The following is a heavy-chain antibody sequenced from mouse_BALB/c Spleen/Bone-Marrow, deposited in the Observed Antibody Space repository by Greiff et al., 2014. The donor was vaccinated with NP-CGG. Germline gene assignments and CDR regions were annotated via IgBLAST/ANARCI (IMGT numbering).Heavy chain of an antibody. CDR1: GYAFTCYN. V-gene: IGHV1S135*01. CDR3: ARRGNSYAMDY. Sequence: EVKLVESGPELVKPGASVKVSCEASGYAFTCYNMYWVKQRHGKGLEWIGYIDPYNGGTSYNQKFKGKATLTVDKSSSTAYMHXXXXXSEDSAVYYCARRGNSYAMDYWGQGTSVTVSA. CDR2: IDPYNGGT. J-gene: IGHJ4*01. D-gene: IGHD2-1*01.